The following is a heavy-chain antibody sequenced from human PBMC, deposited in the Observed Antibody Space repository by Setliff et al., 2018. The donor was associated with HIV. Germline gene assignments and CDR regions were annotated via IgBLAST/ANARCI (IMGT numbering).Heavy chain of an antibody. CDR3: ARLLDYYYMDV. CDR2: ISSSTSTI. CDR1: GFTFSTYS. J-gene: IGHJ6*03. V-gene: IGHV3-48*01. Sequence: GGSLRLSCAASGFTFSTYSMNWVRQAPGKGLEWVSYISSSTSTIYYADSVKGRFTISRDNAKNSLYLQMNSLRAEDTALYYCARLLDYYYMDVWGKGTTVTVSS.